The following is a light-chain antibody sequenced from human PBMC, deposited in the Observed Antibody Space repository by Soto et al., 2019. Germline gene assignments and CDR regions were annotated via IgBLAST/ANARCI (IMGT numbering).Light chain of an antibody. Sequence: EVVLTQSPGTLSLSPGERATLSCRASQSIGSSYLAWYQHKPGQAPRLLIYGASIRATGIPARFSGSGSGTDFTLTISSLQSEDFAVYFCQHYNSGPLLFGPGTKVDIK. CDR1: QSIGSSY. V-gene: IGKV3-20*01. J-gene: IGKJ3*01. CDR3: QHYNSGPLL. CDR2: GAS.